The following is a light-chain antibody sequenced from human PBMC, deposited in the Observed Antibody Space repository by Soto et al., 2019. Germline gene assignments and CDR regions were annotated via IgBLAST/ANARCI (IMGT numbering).Light chain of an antibody. CDR2: GAS. CDR1: QSVSSSY. CDR3: QQFVSSPPMFT. Sequence: ENVLTQSPGTLSLSPGERATLSCRASQSVSSSYLAWYQQKPGQAPSLLIYGASSRATGIPDRFSGSGSGKDFTLTISRLEPEDFAIYYCQQFVSSPPMFTFGQGTKLEIK. V-gene: IGKV3-20*01. J-gene: IGKJ2*01.